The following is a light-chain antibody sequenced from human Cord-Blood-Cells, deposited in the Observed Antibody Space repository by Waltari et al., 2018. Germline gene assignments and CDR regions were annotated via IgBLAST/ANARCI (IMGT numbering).Light chain of an antibody. V-gene: IGKV1-12*01. Sequence: DIQMTQSPSSVSASVGDRVTITCRARQGISSWLARYQQKPGKAPKLLIYAASSLQSGVPSRFSGSGSGTDFTLTISSLQPEDFATYYCQQANSFPFTFGPGTKVDIK. CDR2: AAS. CDR1: QGISSW. J-gene: IGKJ3*01. CDR3: QQANSFPFT.